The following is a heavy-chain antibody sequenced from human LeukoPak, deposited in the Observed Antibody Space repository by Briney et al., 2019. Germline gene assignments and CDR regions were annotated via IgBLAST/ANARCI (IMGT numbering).Heavy chain of an antibody. D-gene: IGHD4-23*01. V-gene: IGHV3-7*01. CDR3: ASLPVDYGGNSDWFDP. CDR1: GFTFSSYW. J-gene: IGHJ5*02. Sequence: GGSLRLSCAASGFTFSSYWMSWVRQAPGKGLEWVANIKQDGSEKYYVDSVKGRFTISRDNAKNSLYLQMNSLRAEDTAVYCCASLPVDYGGNSDWFDPWGQGTLVTVSS. CDR2: IKQDGSEK.